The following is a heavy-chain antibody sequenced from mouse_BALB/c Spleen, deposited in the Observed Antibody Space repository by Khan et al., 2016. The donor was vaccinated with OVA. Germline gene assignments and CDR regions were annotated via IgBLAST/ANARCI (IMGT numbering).Heavy chain of an antibody. CDR2: INPSNGDT. CDR3: TRAVYGSFAY. Sequence: QVQLQQSGAELVKPGASVRLSCKASGYTFTSYYLYWVKQRPGQGLEWIGDINPSNGDTNFNEKFKSKATLTVDKSSSTAYIHLNSLTSEDSAVYYCTRAVYGSFAYWGQGTLVTVAA. J-gene: IGHJ3*01. D-gene: IGHD2-2*01. V-gene: IGHV1-53*01. CDR1: GYTFTSYY.